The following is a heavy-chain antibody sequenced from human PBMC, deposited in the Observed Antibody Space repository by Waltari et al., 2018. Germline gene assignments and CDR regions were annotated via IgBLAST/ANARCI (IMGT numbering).Heavy chain of an antibody. D-gene: IGHD2-15*01. Sequence: QVQLVQSGAEVKKPGASVKVSCKASGYTFTSYGISWVRQAPGQGLEWMGWCSAYKGKTNYAQKLQGRVTMTTDTSTSTAYMELRSLRSDDTAVYYCARTYCSGGSCYLEEYFDYWGQGTLVTVSS. CDR3: ARTYCSGGSCYLEEYFDY. V-gene: IGHV1-18*01. CDR1: GYTFTSYG. J-gene: IGHJ4*02. CDR2: CSAYKGKT.